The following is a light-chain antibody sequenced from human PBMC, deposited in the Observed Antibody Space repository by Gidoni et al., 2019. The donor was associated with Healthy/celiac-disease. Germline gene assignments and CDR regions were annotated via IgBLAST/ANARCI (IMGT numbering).Light chain of an antibody. CDR3: QRRSNWLT. Sequence: EIVLTQSPATLSLSPGERATLSGRVSQIVSSSLAWYQQKPGQAPRLLIYDASNRATGIPARCSGSGSGTDFTLTISSLEPEDVAVYYCQRRSNWLTFGGGTKVEIK. CDR2: DAS. J-gene: IGKJ4*01. CDR1: QIVSSS. V-gene: IGKV3-11*01.